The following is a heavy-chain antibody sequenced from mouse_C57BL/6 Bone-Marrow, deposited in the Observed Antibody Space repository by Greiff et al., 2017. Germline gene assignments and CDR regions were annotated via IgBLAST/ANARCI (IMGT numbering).Heavy chain of an antibody. Sequence: QVQLQQPGAELVKPGASVQMSCKASGYTFTSYWITWVKQRPGQGLEWIGDIYPGSGSTNYNEKFKSKATLTVDPSSSTAYMQLSSLTSEDSAVYYCARGSDYDGFAYGGQGTLVTVSA. J-gene: IGHJ3*01. V-gene: IGHV1-55*01. CDR1: GYTFTSYW. D-gene: IGHD2-4*01. CDR3: ARGSDYDGFAY. CDR2: IYPGSGST.